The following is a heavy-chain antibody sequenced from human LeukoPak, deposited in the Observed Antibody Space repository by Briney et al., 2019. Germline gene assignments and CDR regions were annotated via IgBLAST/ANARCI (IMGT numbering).Heavy chain of an antibody. CDR3: ASNSVRGVIQAFDI. V-gene: IGHV4-31*11. D-gene: IGHD3-10*01. CDR2: IYYGGST. Sequence: SQTLSLTCAVSDGSINSGDYSWSWIRQHPWKGLEWNGYIYYGGSTYYNTSLKSRVTISVDTSKNQFSLKLSSVTAADTAVYYCASNSVRGVIQAFDIWGQETMVTVSS. J-gene: IGHJ3*02. CDR1: DGSINSGDYS.